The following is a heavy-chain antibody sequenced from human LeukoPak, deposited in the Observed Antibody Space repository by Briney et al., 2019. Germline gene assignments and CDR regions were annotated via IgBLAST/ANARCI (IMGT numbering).Heavy chain of an antibody. D-gene: IGHD2/OR15-2a*01. Sequence: GASVKVSCKASGGTFSSYAISWVRQAPGQGLEWMGGIIPIFGTANYAQKFQGRVTITADESTSTAYMELGSLRSEDTAVYYCASRMRSFYYYGMDVWGQGTTVTVSS. V-gene: IGHV1-69*13. CDR2: IIPIFGTA. CDR3: ASRMRSFYYYGMDV. CDR1: GGTFSSYA. J-gene: IGHJ6*02.